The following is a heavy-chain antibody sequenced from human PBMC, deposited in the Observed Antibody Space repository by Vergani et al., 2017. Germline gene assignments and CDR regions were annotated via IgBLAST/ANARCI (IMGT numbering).Heavy chain of an antibody. CDR1: GFTFGDYA. CDR3: AKGGRYCSSTSCSNGYFQH. Sequence: EVQLVESGGGLVQPGRSLRLSCTASGFTFGDYAMSWVRQAPGKGLGWVGLIRRKAYGGTTEYAASVKGRLTISRDNAKNSLYLQMNSLRAEDTALYYCAKGGRYCSSTSCSNGYFQHWGQGTLVTVSS. D-gene: IGHD2-2*01. V-gene: IGHV3-49*04. CDR2: IRRKAYGGTT. J-gene: IGHJ1*01.